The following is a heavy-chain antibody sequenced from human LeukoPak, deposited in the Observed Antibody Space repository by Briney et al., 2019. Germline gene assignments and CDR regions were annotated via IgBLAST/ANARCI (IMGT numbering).Heavy chain of an antibody. CDR2: IYHSGSA. CDR3: ASAGHDGIGYKVC. J-gene: IGHJ4*02. V-gene: IGHV4-4*02. D-gene: IGHD3-22*01. CDR1: GVSISSSNW. Sequence: SETLSLTCAVSGVSISSSNWWSWVRQPPGKGLEWIGEIYHSGSANYNPSLKSRVTISVDKSKNQFSLRLSSVTAADTAVYYCASAGHDGIGYKVCWGQGTLVTVSS.